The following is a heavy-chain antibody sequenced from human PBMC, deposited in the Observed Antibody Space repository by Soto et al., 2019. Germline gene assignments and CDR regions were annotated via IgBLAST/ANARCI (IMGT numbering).Heavy chain of an antibody. D-gene: IGHD2-15*01. CDR1: GFTFSSYS. Sequence: EVQLVESGGGLVKPGGSLRLSCAASGFTFSSYSMNWVRQAPGKGLEWVSSISSSSSYIYYADSVKGRFTISRDNAKNSLYLKMNSLRAEDTAVYYCARDRMAQGYWVQGTLVTVSS. CDR2: ISSSSSYI. CDR3: ARDRMAQGY. V-gene: IGHV3-21*01. J-gene: IGHJ4*02.